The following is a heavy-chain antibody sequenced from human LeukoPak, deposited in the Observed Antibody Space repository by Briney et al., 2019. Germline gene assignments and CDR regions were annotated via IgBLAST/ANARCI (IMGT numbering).Heavy chain of an antibody. Sequence: SVKVSYKASGGTFSSYAISWVRRAPGQGLEWKGEIIPIFGTANYAQKFQGRVTITTDESTSTAYMELSSLRSEDTAVYYCARDPLAYSSSWYFGYWGQGTLVTVSS. CDR1: GGTFSSYA. CDR2: IIPIFGTA. CDR3: ARDPLAYSSSWYFGY. V-gene: IGHV1-69*05. D-gene: IGHD6-13*01. J-gene: IGHJ4*02.